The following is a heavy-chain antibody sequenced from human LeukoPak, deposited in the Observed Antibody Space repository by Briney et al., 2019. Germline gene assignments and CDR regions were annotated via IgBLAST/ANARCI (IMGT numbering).Heavy chain of an antibody. CDR3: ARGRYCSGGGCYYFDY. Sequence: GGSLRLSCAASGFTFSTYWMSWVRQAPGKGLEWVANIKQDGSDKYYVGSVKGRFTISRDNAKNSLYLQMNSLRAEDTAVYYYARGRYCSGGGCYYFDYWGQGTLVTVSS. J-gene: IGHJ4*02. D-gene: IGHD2-15*01. CDR2: IKQDGSDK. CDR1: GFTFSTYW. V-gene: IGHV3-7*04.